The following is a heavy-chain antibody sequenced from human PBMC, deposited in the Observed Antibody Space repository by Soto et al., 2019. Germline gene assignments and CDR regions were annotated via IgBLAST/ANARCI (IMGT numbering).Heavy chain of an antibody. CDR1: GFTFSRYA. V-gene: IGHV3-23*01. Sequence: GGSLRLSCAASGFTFSRYAMSWVLQAPGKGLEWVSAISGSGGSTYYADSVKGRFTISRDNSKNTLYLQMNSLRAEDTAVYYCAKRGYYGSGSYWLYYYYMDVWGKGTTVTVSS. CDR3: AKRGYYGSGSYWLYYYYMDV. J-gene: IGHJ6*03. D-gene: IGHD3-10*01. CDR2: ISGSGGST.